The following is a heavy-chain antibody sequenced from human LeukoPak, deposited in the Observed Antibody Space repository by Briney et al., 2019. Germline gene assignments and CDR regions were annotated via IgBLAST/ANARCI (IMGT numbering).Heavy chain of an antibody. CDR2: ISSSGSTI. V-gene: IGHV3-11*01. D-gene: IGHD1-26*01. J-gene: IGHJ4*02. CDR3: AREEAR. Sequence: PRRCLRLSCAASGFTFTDYYMSWIRQAPGKGLGWGSYISSSGSTICYAASVKGPFTSSRDNGKNSLYLQMTRLRAEDTAVYYCAREEARWGQGTLVTDPS. CDR1: GFTFTDYY.